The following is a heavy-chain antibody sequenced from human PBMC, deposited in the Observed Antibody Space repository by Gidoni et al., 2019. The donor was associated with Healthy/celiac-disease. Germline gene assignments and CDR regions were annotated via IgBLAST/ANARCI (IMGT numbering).Heavy chain of an antibody. CDR1: GFTVSSNY. CDR2: IYSGGST. V-gene: IGHV3-66*01. Sequence: EGQLVESGGGLGQPGGSMRLSGAASGFTVSSNYMRWVRQAPGKGREWVSVIYSGGSTYYADSVKGRFTISRDNSKNTLYLQMNSLRASDTAVYYCARAVGWPSLDYWGQGTLVTVSS. D-gene: IGHD1-26*01. J-gene: IGHJ4*02. CDR3: ARAVGWPSLDY.